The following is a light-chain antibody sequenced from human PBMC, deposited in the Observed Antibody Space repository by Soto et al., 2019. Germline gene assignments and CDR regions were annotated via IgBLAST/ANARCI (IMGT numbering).Light chain of an antibody. CDR2: GAS. CDR3: QQYTGPPTT. CDR1: QTVSSNY. J-gene: IGKJ5*01. V-gene: IGKV3-20*01. Sequence: EVILTQSTDTLSLSPGERSTLSGSASQTVSSNYLAWCQQRPGQAPRLLIYGASTRAAGIPDRFSGSGSGTDFTLTITRLEPEDSAVYFCQQYTGPPTTFGQGTLLEIK.